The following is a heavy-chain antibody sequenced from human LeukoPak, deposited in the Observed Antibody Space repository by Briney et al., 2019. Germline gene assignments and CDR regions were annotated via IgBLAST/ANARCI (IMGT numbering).Heavy chain of an antibody. CDR3: ARIPVYYDILTGYVNRSFFDY. Sequence: ETLSLTCAVCGGSFSGYYWSWIRQPPGKGLEWIGEINHSGSTNYNPSLKSRVTISVDTSKNQFSLKLSSVTAADTAVYYCARIPVYYDILTGYVNRSFFDYWGQGTLVTVSS. V-gene: IGHV4-34*01. D-gene: IGHD3-9*01. CDR2: INHSGST. CDR1: GGSFSGYY. J-gene: IGHJ4*02.